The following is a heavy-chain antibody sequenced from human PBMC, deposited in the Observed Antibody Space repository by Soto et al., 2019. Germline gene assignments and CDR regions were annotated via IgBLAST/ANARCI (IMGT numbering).Heavy chain of an antibody. CDR3: ARTNWGRDDCLSFDY. V-gene: IGHV4-4*02. CDR2: IFHDGTT. Sequence: QVQLQESGPGLVRPSGTLSLTCAVSGGSISSGDWWSWVRQPPGERLEWIGEIFHDGTTNYNPSLKIRVTLAXAXSXDQFSLNLSSVTAADTAVYYCARTNWGRDDCLSFDYWGHGTLVTVSS. CDR1: GGSISSGDW. D-gene: IGHD2-21*01. J-gene: IGHJ4*03.